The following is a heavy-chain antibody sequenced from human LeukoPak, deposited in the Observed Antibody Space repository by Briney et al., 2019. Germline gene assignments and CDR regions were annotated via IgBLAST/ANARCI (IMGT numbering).Heavy chain of an antibody. CDR2: ISGSGVGT. Sequence: PGGSLRESRAAPRIRFSISAIRSVRQAPGKGLEWVSAISGSGVGTYYADSVKGRFTISRDNSKNTLYLEMNSLRVEDTAVYKCAKGSTIFGVAIIRKYYYGMDVWGQGTTVTVSS. V-gene: IGHV3-23*01. CDR1: RIRFSISA. D-gene: IGHD3-3*01. CDR3: AKGSTIFGVAIIRKYYYGMDV. J-gene: IGHJ6*02.